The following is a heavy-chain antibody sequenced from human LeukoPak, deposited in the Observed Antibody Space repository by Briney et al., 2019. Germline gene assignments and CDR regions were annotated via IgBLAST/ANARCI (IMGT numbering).Heavy chain of an antibody. V-gene: IGHV1-2*02. CDR1: GYTFTSYY. D-gene: IGHD3-3*01. Sequence: ASVTVSCKASGYTFTSYYMHWVRHAPGQGHEWMGWINPNSGGTNYAQKFQGRVTMTRDTSISTAYMELSRLRSDDTAVYYCASSVGPNFWSGYYSLGYYYYMDVWGKGTTVTVSS. CDR2: INPNSGGT. CDR3: ASSVGPNFWSGYYSLGYYYYMDV. J-gene: IGHJ6*03.